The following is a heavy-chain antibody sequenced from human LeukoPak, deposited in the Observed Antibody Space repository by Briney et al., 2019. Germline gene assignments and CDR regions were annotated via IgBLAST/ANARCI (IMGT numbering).Heavy chain of an antibody. J-gene: IGHJ3*02. D-gene: IGHD3-22*01. V-gene: IGHV1-69*13. CDR2: LIPIYGSS. Sequence: ASVKVSCKASGGSFTFTSHAISWVRQAPGQGLEWVGGLIPIYGSSNYAQKFQGRVTITSDESTRTVYMELSSLRPEDSAVYYCAGFFYDNSGDAFDNWGQGTTVTVSS. CDR3: AGFFYDNSGDAFDN. CDR1: GGSFTFTSHA.